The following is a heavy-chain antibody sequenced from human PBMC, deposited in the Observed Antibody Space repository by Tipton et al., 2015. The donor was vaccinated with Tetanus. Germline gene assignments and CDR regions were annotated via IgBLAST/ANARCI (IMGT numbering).Heavy chain of an antibody. CDR2: IYDSGSI. CDR1: GVSISDTSFY. D-gene: IGHD2/OR15-2a*01. Sequence: TLSLTCSVSGVSISDTSFYWAWIRQPPGKGLEWIGSIYDSGSIYYNPSLKSRVTISVDTSKNQFSLKLGSVTAADTAVYYCARHSPFAPIAYWGQGTLVTVSS. CDR3: ARHSPFAPIAY. V-gene: IGHV4-39*01. J-gene: IGHJ4*02.